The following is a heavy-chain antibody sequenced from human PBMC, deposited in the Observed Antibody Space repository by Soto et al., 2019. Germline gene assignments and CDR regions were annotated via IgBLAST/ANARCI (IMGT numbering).Heavy chain of an antibody. D-gene: IGHD3-22*01. Sequence: VGSLRLSCAASGFTFSNYAMTWVRQAPGKGLEWVSTISGSGGSTYYADSVKGRFTISRDNSKNTLYLQMNSLRAGDTAVYYCLTCYFDSSGPNWFDPWGQGTLVTVSS. CDR2: ISGSGGST. V-gene: IGHV3-23*01. CDR3: LTCYFDSSGPNWFDP. J-gene: IGHJ5*02. CDR1: GFTFSNYA.